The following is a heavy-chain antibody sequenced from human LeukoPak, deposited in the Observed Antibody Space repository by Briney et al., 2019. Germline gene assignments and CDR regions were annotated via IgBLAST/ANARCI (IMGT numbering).Heavy chain of an antibody. CDR1: GYTFTSYG. CDR2: ISFHNGNT. J-gene: IGHJ4*02. CDR3: ARADVSGSYFHLDY. Sequence: ASVKVSCKASGYTFTSYGISWVRQAPGQGLEWMGWISFHNGNTNHAQNLQGRVTLTTDRFTSTAYMELRSLRSDDTAVYYCARADVSGSYFHLDYWGQGTLVTVSS. D-gene: IGHD3-16*01. V-gene: IGHV1-18*01.